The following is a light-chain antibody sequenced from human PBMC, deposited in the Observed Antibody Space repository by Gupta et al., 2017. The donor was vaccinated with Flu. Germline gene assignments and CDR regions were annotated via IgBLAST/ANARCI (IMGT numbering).Light chain of an antibody. J-gene: IGLJ3*02. CDR1: KSYSGSEGIKGYSR. V-gene: IGLV1-44*01. CDR2: KSR. Sequence: QSSLTQPPSASGTPGQSVTISCSCSKSYSGSEGIKGYSRLTCYQQLPGTAPKVLIFKSRQRPSGVPDRFSGTRSGTSASMAITGLQAEDEGDYYCAAGDDSRNGVVFGGGTKLTVL. CDR3: AAGDDSRNGVV.